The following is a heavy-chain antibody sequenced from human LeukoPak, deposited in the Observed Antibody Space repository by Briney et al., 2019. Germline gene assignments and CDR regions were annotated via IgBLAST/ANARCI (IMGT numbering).Heavy chain of an antibody. CDR2: IDDSGVIR. J-gene: IGHJ6*02. CDR3: AKRLKRNYYYHYAMDV. D-gene: IGHD3-22*01. V-gene: IGHV3-23*01. CDR1: GFTFKTHA. Sequence: GGSLRLSCAASGFTFKTHAMSWVRQAPGKGLEWVSRIDDSGVIRSYADSVKGRFTISRDNSKMTLTLQVNSLRAEDTAVYYCAKRLKRNYYYHYAMDVWGQGTTVTVSS.